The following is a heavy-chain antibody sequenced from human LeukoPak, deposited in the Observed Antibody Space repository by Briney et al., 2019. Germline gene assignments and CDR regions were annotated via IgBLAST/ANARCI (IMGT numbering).Heavy chain of an antibody. J-gene: IGHJ4*02. D-gene: IGHD3-22*01. CDR1: GFTFSSYA. CDR2: IEVGGAIT. V-gene: IGHV3-23*01. Sequence: GGSLRLSCAASGFTFSSYAMTWVRRAPGKGLEWVSTIEVGGAITHYAASVKGRFTISRDNSKNTLYLQMNSLRAEGTAVYYCAKDHYYDSSGYEPLDYWGQGTLVTVSS. CDR3: AKDHYYDSSGYEPLDY.